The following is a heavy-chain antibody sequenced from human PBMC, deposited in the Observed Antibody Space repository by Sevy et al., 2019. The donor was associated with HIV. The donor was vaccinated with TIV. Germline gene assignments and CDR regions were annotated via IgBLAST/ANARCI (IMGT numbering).Heavy chain of an antibody. Sequence: GGSLRLSCAASGFTLSIYWMYWVRQVPGKGLVWVSHINSDGKIKRYADSVEGRFTISRDNAEKTVYLQMNSLRADDTAVYYCVRGSTGTFGHWGQGTLVTVSS. CDR3: VRGSTGTFGH. J-gene: IGHJ4*02. V-gene: IGHV3-74*01. CDR1: GFTLSIYW. CDR2: INSDGKIK. D-gene: IGHD3-9*01.